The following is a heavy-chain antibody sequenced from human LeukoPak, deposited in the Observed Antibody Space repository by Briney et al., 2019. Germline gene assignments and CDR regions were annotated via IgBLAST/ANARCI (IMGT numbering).Heavy chain of an antibody. CDR1: GFTFSSYA. CDR3: AKGGSSGPPRDYFDY. Sequence: GGSLRLSCAASGFTFSSYAMSWVRQAPGKGLEWVSAISGSGGSTHYADSVKGRFTISRDNSKNTLYLQMNSLRAEDTAVYYCAKGGSSGPPRDYFDYWGQGTLVTVSS. J-gene: IGHJ4*02. D-gene: IGHD6-19*01. V-gene: IGHV3-23*01. CDR2: ISGSGGST.